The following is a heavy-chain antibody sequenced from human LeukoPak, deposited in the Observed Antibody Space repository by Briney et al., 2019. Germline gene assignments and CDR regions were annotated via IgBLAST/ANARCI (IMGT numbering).Heavy chain of an antibody. CDR1: GGSISSGSYY. V-gene: IGHV4-61*02. CDR2: IYTSGST. CDR3: ARGQTYGDYFDY. D-gene: IGHD4-17*01. Sequence: PSQTLSLTCTVSGGSISSGSYYWSWIRQPAGKGLEWIGRIYTSGSTNYNPSLKSRVTISVDTSKNQFSLKLSSVTAADTAVYYCARGQTYGDYFDYWGQGTLVTVSS. J-gene: IGHJ4*02.